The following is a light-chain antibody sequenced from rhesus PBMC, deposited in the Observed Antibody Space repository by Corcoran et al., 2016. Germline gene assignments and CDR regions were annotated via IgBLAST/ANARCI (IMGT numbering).Light chain of an antibody. CDR2: KAS. CDR3: QQYYTRPYS. Sequence: DIQMTQSPPSLSASVGDTVTITCRASQGISTWLAWYQQKPGKAPKVLISKASSLQSGGPSRFSGSGSGTDFTFPISRLQSEDFATYHCQQYYTRPYSFGQGTKVEIK. J-gene: IGKJ2*01. V-gene: IGKV1-22*01. CDR1: QGISTW.